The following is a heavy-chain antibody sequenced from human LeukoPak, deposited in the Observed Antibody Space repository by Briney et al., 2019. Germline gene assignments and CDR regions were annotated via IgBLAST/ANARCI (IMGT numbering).Heavy chain of an antibody. J-gene: IGHJ5*02. V-gene: IGHV1-69*05. CDR3: ARDNSVRDEAWWFNP. CDR2: IIPIFGTA. D-gene: IGHD5-24*01. Sequence: ASVKVSCKASGGTFSSYAISWVRQAPGQGLEWMGGIIPIFGTANYAQKFQGRVTITRNTSISTAYMELSSLRSEDTAVYYCARDNSVRDEAWWFNPWGQGTLVTVSS. CDR1: GGTFSSYA.